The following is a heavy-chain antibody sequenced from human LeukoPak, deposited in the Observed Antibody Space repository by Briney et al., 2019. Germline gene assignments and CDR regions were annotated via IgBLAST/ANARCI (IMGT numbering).Heavy chain of an antibody. J-gene: IGHJ4*02. CDR3: ARDQVDAGSYFAFFDY. V-gene: IGHV1-2*02. CDR1: GYTFTGYY. D-gene: IGHD1-26*01. CDR2: IYPHSGGT. Sequence: GASVKVSCKASGYTFTGYYIHWVRQAPGQGPEWMGWIYPHSGGTNYAQKFQGRVTMTRDTSISTACMELSRLRSDDTAVYYCARDQVDAGSYFAFFDYWGQGTLVTVSS.